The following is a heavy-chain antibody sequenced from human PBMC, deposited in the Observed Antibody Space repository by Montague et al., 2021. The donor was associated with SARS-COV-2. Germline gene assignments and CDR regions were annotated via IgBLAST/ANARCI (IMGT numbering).Heavy chain of an antibody. CDR1: GFTFGYYS. V-gene: IGHV3-9*01. D-gene: IGHD1-26*01. CDR3: AKDHREIALSYIDY. J-gene: IGHJ4*02. CDR2: ISCDGGNV. Sequence: SLRLSLSASGFTFGYYSMRWVRQAPGKGLEWVSGISCDGGNVAYMDSVKGRFTISRDNAKSSLYLQMNNLRAEDTALYYCAKDHREIALSYIDYWGQGTLVTVSS.